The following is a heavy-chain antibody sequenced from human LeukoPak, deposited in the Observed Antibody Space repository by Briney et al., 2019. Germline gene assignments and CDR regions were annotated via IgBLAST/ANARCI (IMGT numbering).Heavy chain of an antibody. D-gene: IGHD3-16*01. J-gene: IGHJ2*01. Sequence: SETLSLTCTVSGGSMFSYYWNWIRQPPGKGLEWIGYIYSSGITNYNPSLRSRGTISVATSRNQFSLRLTSVTAEDTAIYYCARRAYYDSSGFHPTSGYFDLWGRGILVTVSS. V-gene: IGHV4-4*08. CDR2: IYSSGIT. CDR1: GGSMFSYY. CDR3: ARRAYYDSSGFHPTSGYFDL.